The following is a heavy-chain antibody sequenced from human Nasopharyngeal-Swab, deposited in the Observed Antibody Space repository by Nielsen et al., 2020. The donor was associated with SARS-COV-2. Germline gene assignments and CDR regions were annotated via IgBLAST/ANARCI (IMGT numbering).Heavy chain of an antibody. CDR3: ARAELRPNPYYYYYGMDV. CDR2: IIPILGIA. CDR1: GGTFSSYA. D-gene: IGHD1-26*01. J-gene: IGHJ6*02. Sequence: SVKVSCKASGGTFSSYAISWVRQAPGQRLEWMGRIIPILGIANYAQKFQGRVTITADKSTSTAYMELSSLRSEDTAVYYCARAELRPNPYYYYYGMDVWGQGTTVTVSS. V-gene: IGHV1-69*04.